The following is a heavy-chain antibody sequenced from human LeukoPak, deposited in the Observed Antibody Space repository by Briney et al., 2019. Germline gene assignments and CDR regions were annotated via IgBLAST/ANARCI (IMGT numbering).Heavy chain of an antibody. V-gene: IGHV3-30*03. Sequence: GGSLRLSCAASGFTFSSYGMHWVRQAPGKGLEWVAVISYDGSNKYYADSVKGRFTISRDNSKNTLYLQMNSLRAEDTAVYYCARDSGREGDYLNEPDYWGQGTLVTVSS. CDR1: GFTFSSYG. CDR2: ISYDGSNK. CDR3: ARDSGREGDYLNEPDY. J-gene: IGHJ4*02. D-gene: IGHD4-17*01.